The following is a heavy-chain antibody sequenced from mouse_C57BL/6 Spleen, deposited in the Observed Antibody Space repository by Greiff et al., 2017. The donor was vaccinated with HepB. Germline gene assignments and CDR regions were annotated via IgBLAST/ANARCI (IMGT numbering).Heavy chain of an antibody. J-gene: IGHJ1*03. Sequence: QVQLQQSGAELARPGASVKLSCKASGYTFTSYGISWVKQRTGQGLEWIGEIYPRSGNTYYNEKFKGKATLTADKSSSTAYMELRSLTSEDSAVYFCASPPYYSNYTDVWGTGTTVTVSS. V-gene: IGHV1-81*01. CDR2: IYPRSGNT. CDR3: ASPPYYSNYTDV. D-gene: IGHD2-5*01. CDR1: GYTFTSYG.